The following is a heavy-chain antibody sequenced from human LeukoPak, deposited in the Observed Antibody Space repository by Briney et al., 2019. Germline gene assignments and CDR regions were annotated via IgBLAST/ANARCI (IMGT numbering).Heavy chain of an antibody. CDR3: ATPPRGYASY. V-gene: IGHV3-7*02. CDR1: GFTFSNSW. J-gene: IGHJ4*02. D-gene: IGHD5-18*01. Sequence: GGSLRLSCTASGFTFSNSWMNWVRQAPGKGLEWVAAINQDGSQTSYVDSVKGRFTISRDNAKNSLYLQMNSLKAEDTAVFYCATPPRGYASYWGQGTLVTVSS. CDR2: INQDGSQT.